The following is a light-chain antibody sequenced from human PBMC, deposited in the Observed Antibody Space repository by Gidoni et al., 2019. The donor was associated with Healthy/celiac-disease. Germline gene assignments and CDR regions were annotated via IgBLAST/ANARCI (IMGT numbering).Light chain of an antibody. CDR2: EVS. Sequence: QSALTQPASVSGSPGQSLTISCTGPSSDVGSYNLVSWYQQHPGKAPKLMIYEVSKRPSGVSNRFSGSKSGNTASLTISGLQAEDEADYYCCSYAGSSTFHVVFGGGTKLTVL. V-gene: IGLV2-23*02. CDR3: CSYAGSSTFHVV. CDR1: SSDVGSYNL. J-gene: IGLJ2*01.